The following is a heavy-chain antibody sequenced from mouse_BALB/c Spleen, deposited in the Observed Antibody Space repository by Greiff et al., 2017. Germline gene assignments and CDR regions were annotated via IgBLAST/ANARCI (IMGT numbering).Heavy chain of an antibody. J-gene: IGHJ2*01. V-gene: IGHV5-6-5*01. CDR2: ISSGGST. D-gene: IGHD2-3*01. Sequence: EAKLVESGGGLVKPGGSLKLSCAASGFTFSSYAMSWVRQTPEKRLEWVASISSGGSTYYPDSVKGRFTISRDNARNILYLQMSSLRSEDTAMYYCARGRDGYYFDYWGQGTTLTVSS. CDR1: GFTFSSYA. CDR3: ARGRDGYYFDY.